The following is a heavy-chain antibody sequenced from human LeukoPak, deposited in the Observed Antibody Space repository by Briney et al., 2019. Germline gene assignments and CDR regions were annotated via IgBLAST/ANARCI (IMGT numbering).Heavy chain of an antibody. CDR3: ARLGQYQLLYYFDY. D-gene: IGHD2-2*01. J-gene: IGHJ4*02. CDR1: GGSISSSSYY. Sequence: SETLPLTCTVSGGSISSSSYYWGWIRQPPGKGLEWIGSIYYSGSTYCNPSLKSRVTISVDTSKNQFSLKLSSVTAADTAVYYCARLGQYQLLYYFDYWGQGTLVTVSS. V-gene: IGHV4-39*01. CDR2: IYYSGST.